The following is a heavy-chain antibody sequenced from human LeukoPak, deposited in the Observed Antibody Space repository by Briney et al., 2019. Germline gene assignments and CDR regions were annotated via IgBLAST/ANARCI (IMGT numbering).Heavy chain of an antibody. CDR1: GGTFSSYA. J-gene: IGHJ4*02. V-gene: IGHV1-69*13. CDR2: IIPIFGTA. D-gene: IGHD4-17*01. Sequence: ASVKVSCKASGGTFSSYAISWVRQAPGQGLEWMGGIIPIFGTANYAQKFQGRVTITADESTSTAYMELSSLRSEDTAVYYCASTGHDYGDSNIDYWGQGTLVTVSS. CDR3: ASTGHDYGDSNIDY.